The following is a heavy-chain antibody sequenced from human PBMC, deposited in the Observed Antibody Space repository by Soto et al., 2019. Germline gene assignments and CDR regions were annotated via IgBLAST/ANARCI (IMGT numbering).Heavy chain of an antibody. D-gene: IGHD2-15*01. CDR3: AKEIAGVVVAATDAFDI. V-gene: IGHV3-30*18. CDR1: GFTFSSYG. CDR2: ISYDGSNK. Sequence: QVQLVESGGGVVQPGRSLRLSCAASGFTFSSYGMHWVRQAPGKGLEWVAVISYDGSNKYYVDSVKGRFTISRDNSKNTLYLQMNSLRAEDTAVYYCAKEIAGVVVAATDAFDIWGQGTMVTVSS. J-gene: IGHJ3*02.